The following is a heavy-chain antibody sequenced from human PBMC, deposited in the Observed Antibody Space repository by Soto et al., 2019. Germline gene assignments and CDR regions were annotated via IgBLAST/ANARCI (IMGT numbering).Heavy chain of an antibody. J-gene: IGHJ5*02. CDR2: SNLSGTS. Sequence: QAQLRQWGAGLVKASEALTLTCGVYDASLDGYYWGRVRQSPEKGLEWIVESNLSGTSTFNPSLTTRATIEFDKSQGQLSLKVTSASAADTAIYYFALGEDYYCGGSRDWFDPWGQGTLVTVAS. V-gene: IGHV4-34*01. D-gene: IGHD3-10*01. CDR3: ALGEDYYCGGSRDWFDP. CDR1: DASLDGYY.